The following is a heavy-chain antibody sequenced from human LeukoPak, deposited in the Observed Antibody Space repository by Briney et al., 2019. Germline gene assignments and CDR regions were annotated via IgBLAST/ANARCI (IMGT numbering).Heavy chain of an antibody. CDR3: ARSLIADGAFDI. D-gene: IGHD2-21*01. CDR1: GFTFSSYS. V-gene: IGHV3-48*04. Sequence: GGSLRLSCAASGFTFSSYSMNWVRQAPGKGLEWVSYISSSSSTIYYADSVKGRFTISRDNAKNSLFLQMNSLRAEDTAVYYCARSLIADGAFDIWGQGTMVTVSS. J-gene: IGHJ3*02. CDR2: ISSSSSTI.